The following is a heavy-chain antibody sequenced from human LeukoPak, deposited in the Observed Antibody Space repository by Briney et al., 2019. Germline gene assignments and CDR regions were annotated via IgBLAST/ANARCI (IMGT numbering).Heavy chain of an antibody. Sequence: RASVKVSCKASGYTFTGYYMHWVRQAPGQGLEWMGWINPNSGGTNYAQKFQGWVTMTRDTSISTAYMELSRLRSDDTAVYYCARGPALDSFPYYFDYWGQGTLVTVSS. CDR2: INPNSGGT. CDR3: ARGPALDSFPYYFDY. J-gene: IGHJ4*02. D-gene: IGHD3/OR15-3a*01. CDR1: GYTFTGYY. V-gene: IGHV1-2*04.